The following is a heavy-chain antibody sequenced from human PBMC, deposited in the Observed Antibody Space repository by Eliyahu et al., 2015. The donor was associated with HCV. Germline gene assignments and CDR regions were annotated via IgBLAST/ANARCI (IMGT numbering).Heavy chain of an antibody. V-gene: IGHV1-46*01. CDR1: GYTFTXXF. CDR2: INPTGGST. J-gene: IGHJ4*02. Sequence: QVQLVQSGAEVKKPGASVKVSCKASGYTFTXXFIHWVRQAPGQGLEWMGIINPTGGSTTYAQNFQGRVTMTRDTSTSTVYMELRSLRSDDTAVYFCARDRDGWEHSDGYYYADWGQGTLVTVSS. D-gene: IGHD3-22*01. CDR3: ARDRDGWEHSDGYYYAD.